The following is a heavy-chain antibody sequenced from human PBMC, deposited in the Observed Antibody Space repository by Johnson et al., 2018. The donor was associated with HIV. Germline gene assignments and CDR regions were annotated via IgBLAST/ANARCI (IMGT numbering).Heavy chain of an antibody. D-gene: IGHD1-14*01. V-gene: IGHV3-74*01. CDR1: GFTFSSNW. CDR3: ARECEPAGLAFDI. J-gene: IGHJ3*02. Sequence: VQLVESGGGVVRPGGSLRLSCAASGFTFSSNWMHWVRQAPGKGLVWVSRINSDGSSTTYADSVKGRFPISRDNSKNTLYLQMNSLRGEEPAVYDCARECEPAGLAFDIWGQGTMVTVSS. CDR2: INSDGSST.